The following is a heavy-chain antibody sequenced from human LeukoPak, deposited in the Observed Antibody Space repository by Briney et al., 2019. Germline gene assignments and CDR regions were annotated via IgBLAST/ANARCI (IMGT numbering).Heavy chain of an antibody. Sequence: SSETLSLTCTVSGGSISSYYWSWIRQPPGKGLEWIGYIYYSGSTNYNPSLKSRVTISVDTSKNQFSLKLSSVTAADTAVYYCARRALGRRAAAGRTHFDYWGQGTLVTVSS. CDR3: ARRALGRRAAAGRTHFDY. CDR2: IYYSGST. CDR1: GGSISSYY. V-gene: IGHV4-59*08. J-gene: IGHJ4*02. D-gene: IGHD6-13*01.